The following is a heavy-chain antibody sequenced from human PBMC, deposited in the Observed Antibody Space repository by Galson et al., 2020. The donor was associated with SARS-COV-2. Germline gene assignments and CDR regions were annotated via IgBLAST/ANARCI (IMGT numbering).Heavy chain of an antibody. CDR2: VYPSGTT. CDR1: GYSVSTTNY. V-gene: IGHV4-38-2*02. Sequence: SETLSLTGTVAGYSVSTTNYWGWVRQPPGRGLEWIGSVYPSGTTYYNPSLKSRVTISVDTSKNQFSLRLDSVTAADTALYYCARQGVNMIVLVTVPGWYFDLWGRGTLVTVSS. J-gene: IGHJ2*01. D-gene: IGHD3-22*01. CDR3: ARQGVNMIVLVTVPGWYFDL.